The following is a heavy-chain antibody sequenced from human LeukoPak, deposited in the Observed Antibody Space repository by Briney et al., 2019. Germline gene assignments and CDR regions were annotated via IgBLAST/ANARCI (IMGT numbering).Heavy chain of an antibody. CDR1: EFTFSSYD. J-gene: IGHJ5*02. Sequence: GGSLRLSCVVSEFTFSSYDMNWVRQSPGKGLEWISYISSSGSIIYYADSVKGRFTISRDNAKNSLYLQMNSLRGEDTAFYYCARARSTNSRNGENWFDPWGQGTLVTVSS. CDR2: ISSSGSII. CDR3: ARARSTNSRNGENWFDP. D-gene: IGHD1-14*01. V-gene: IGHV3-48*03.